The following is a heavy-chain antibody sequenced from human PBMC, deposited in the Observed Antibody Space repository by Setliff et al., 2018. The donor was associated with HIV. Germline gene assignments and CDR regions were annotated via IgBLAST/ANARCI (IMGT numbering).Heavy chain of an antibody. CDR2: IIPIFGSP. D-gene: IGHD1-1*01. Sequence: ASVKVSCKASGGTFSGYAFSWVRQAPGQGLDWMGGIIPIFGSPTYAQRFQGRLTITADESTSTAYMELSSLRSEDTAVYYCTRDRNLNREPYYFDYWGQGTLVTAPQ. CDR1: GGTFSGYA. V-gene: IGHV1-69*13. J-gene: IGHJ4*02. CDR3: TRDRNLNREPYYFDY.